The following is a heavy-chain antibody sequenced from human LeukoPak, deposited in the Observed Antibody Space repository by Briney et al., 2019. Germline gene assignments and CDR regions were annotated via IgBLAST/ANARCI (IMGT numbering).Heavy chain of an antibody. D-gene: IGHD2-21*02. CDR1: GFTFSDYW. CDR2: IDQGGSSK. V-gene: IGHV3-7*01. CDR3: ARGDWAPFDY. Sequence: PGGSLRLSCVASGFTFSDYWMNWVHQAPGKGLEWVANIDQGGSSKYYLDSVKGRFTISRDNAKNSLYLQINNLRAEDTAVYFCARGDWAPFDYWGQGSLLTVSS. J-gene: IGHJ4*02.